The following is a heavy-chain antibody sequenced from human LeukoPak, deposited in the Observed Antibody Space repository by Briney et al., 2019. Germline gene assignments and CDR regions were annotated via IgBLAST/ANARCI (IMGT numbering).Heavy chain of an antibody. Sequence: ASVKVSCKASGYTFTSYYMHWVRQAPGQGLEWMGIINPSGGSTGYAQKFQGRVTMTRDTSTSTVYMELSSLRSEDTAVYYCARAPVAGTTKPPPTDYWGQGTLVTVSS. CDR1: GYTFTSYY. V-gene: IGHV1-46*01. J-gene: IGHJ4*02. CDR2: INPSGGST. D-gene: IGHD6-19*01. CDR3: ARAPVAGTTKPPPTDY.